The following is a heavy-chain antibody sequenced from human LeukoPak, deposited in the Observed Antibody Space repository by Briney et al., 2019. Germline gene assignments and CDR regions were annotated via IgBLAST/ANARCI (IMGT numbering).Heavy chain of an antibody. Sequence: PSETLSLTCTVSGGSISNSNYYWGWIRQPPGKGLEWIASIHYSGSTYYNPSLKSRVTISVDTSKNQFSLKLSSVTAADTAVFYCASGTWGFYDTTVGVYWGQGTLVTVSS. CDR3: ASGTWGFYDTTVGVY. CDR1: GGSISNSNYY. V-gene: IGHV4-39*07. CDR2: IHYSGST. J-gene: IGHJ4*02. D-gene: IGHD3-22*01.